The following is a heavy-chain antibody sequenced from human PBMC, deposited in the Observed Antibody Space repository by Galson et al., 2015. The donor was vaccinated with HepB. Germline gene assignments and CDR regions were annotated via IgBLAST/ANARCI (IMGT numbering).Heavy chain of an antibody. Sequence: SLRLSCAASGFTFSSYWMSWVRQAPGKGLEWVANIKQDGSEKYYVDSVKGRFTISRDNAKNSLYLQMNSLRAEDTAVYYCARGPREYSSGWYYFDYWGQGTLVTVSS. CDR3: ARGPREYSSGWYYFDY. CDR2: IKQDGSEK. D-gene: IGHD6-19*01. V-gene: IGHV3-7*03. CDR1: GFTFSSYW. J-gene: IGHJ4*02.